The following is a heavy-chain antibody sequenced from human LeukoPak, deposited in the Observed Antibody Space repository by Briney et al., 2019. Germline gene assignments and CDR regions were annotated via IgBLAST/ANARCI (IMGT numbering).Heavy chain of an antibody. D-gene: IGHD6-19*01. CDR1: GGTFSSYA. CDR2: IIPIFGTA. V-gene: IGHV1-69*13. CDR3: ARGYSSGWYEVDY. J-gene: IGHJ4*02. Sequence: ASVKVSCKASGGTFSSYAISWVRQAPGQGLEWMGGIIPIFGTANYAQKFQGRVTITADESTSTAYMELSSLRSDDTAVYYCARGYSSGWYEVDYWGQGTLVTVSS.